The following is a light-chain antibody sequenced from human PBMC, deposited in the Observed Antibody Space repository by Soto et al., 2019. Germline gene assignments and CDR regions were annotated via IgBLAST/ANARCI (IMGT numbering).Light chain of an antibody. J-gene: IGKJ3*01. CDR3: QQSYSTPLFT. V-gene: IGKV1-39*01. CDR2: AAS. CDR1: QSISSY. Sequence: DIQMTQSPSSLSASVGDRVTITCRASQSISSYLNWYQQKPGKAPKLLIYAASSLQSGVPSRFSGSGSGTAFTLTISSLQPEDFATYDCQQSYSTPLFTFGPGTKVDIK.